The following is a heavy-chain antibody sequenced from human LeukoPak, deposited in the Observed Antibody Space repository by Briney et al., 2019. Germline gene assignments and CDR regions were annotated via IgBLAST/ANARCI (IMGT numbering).Heavy chain of an antibody. J-gene: IGHJ4*02. CDR3: ARRHSTRCFDY. D-gene: IGHD6-25*01. CDR2: INSVGSDS. Sequence: PGGSLRLSCAASGFAFSRYWIHWVRQAPGKGLVWVSRINSVGSDSIYADSGKGRFTISRDNAQNTVYLQMNSLRAEHTAIYYCARRHSTRCFDYWGQGTLVTVPS. CDR1: GFAFSRYW. V-gene: IGHV3-74*01.